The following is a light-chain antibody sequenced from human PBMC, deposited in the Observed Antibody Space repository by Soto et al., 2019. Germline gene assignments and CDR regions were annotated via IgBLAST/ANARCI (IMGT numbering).Light chain of an antibody. CDR3: QSYDNSLSASV. V-gene: IGLV1-40*01. Sequence: QSVLTQPPSVSGAPGQRVTISCTGSSSNIGAGHVVHWYQQLPGRAPKLLMYGSTNRPSGVPDRFSGSKSGTSASLAIPGLQDEDEADYYCQSYDNSLSASVFGGGTKLTVL. CDR2: GST. CDR1: SSNIGAGHV. J-gene: IGLJ2*01.